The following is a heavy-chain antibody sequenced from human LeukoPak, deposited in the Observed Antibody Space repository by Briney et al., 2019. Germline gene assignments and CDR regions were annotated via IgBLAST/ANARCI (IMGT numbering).Heavy chain of an antibody. J-gene: IGHJ4*02. CDR1: GYTFSGYY. V-gene: IGHV1-2*02. D-gene: IGHD6-13*01. Sequence: ASVKVSCRASGYTFSGYYIHWVRQAPGQGLEWMGWIKPNSGGTNSSQKFHGRVTMTWDTSISTAYMDLSSLRSDDTAVYYCARSAADGSFDYWGQGTLVTVSS. CDR3: ARSAADGSFDY. CDR2: IKPNSGGT.